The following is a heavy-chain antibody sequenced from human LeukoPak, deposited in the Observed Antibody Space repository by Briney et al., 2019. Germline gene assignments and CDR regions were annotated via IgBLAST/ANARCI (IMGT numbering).Heavy chain of an antibody. CDR1: GFTFSDHY. CDR2: TRNKANGYTT. J-gene: IGHJ4*02. CDR3: ATVGNSGGYYNPLDY. V-gene: IGHV3-72*01. D-gene: IGHD3-22*01. Sequence: GGSLRLSYAASGFTFSDHYMDWVRQAPGKGLEWVGRTRNKANGYTTEYAASVKDRFTMSRDDSKNSVYLQMNSLKTEDTAVYYCATVGNSGGYYNPLDYWGQGTLVTVSS.